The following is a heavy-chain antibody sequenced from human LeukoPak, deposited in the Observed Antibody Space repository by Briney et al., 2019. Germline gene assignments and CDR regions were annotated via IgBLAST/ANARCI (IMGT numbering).Heavy chain of an antibody. CDR2: ISGNGGST. D-gene: IGHD6-13*01. V-gene: IGHV3-23*01. CDR3: AKRIAATPFDY. J-gene: IGHJ4*02. Sequence: GGSLRLSCAASGFTFSNYAMSWVRQAPGKGLEWVSTISGNGGSTYYADSVKGRFTISRDNSKNTVYLQMSSLRVEDTAVYYCAKRIAATPFDYWGQGTLVTVSS. CDR1: GFTFSNYA.